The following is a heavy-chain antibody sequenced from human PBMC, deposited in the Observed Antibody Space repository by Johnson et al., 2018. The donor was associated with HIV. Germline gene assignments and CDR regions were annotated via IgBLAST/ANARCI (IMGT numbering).Heavy chain of an antibody. J-gene: IGHJ3*02. CDR3: ARDGAGCSSTSCPDAFDI. CDR1: GFTFDDYG. Sequence: EVQLVESGGGLVQPGRSLRLSCAASGFTFDDYGMSWVRQAPGKGLEWVSGINWNGGSTGYADSVKGRFTISRDNAKNSLYLQMNSLRVEDTALYYCARDGAGCSSTSCPDAFDIWGQGTMVTVSS. D-gene: IGHD2-2*01. CDR2: INWNGGST. V-gene: IGHV3-20*04.